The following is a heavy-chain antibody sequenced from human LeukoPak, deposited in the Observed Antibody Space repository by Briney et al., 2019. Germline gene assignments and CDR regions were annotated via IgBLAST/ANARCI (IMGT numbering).Heavy chain of an antibody. J-gene: IGHJ4*02. CDR3: AKDFRIGYSAHFDY. CDR2: ISFNGGNT. D-gene: IGHD2-21*01. CDR1: GFIFSSYA. V-gene: IGHV3-64*04. Sequence: GGSLRLSCSASGFIFSSYAMHWVRQAPGKGLEYVSGISFNGGNTYFADSVKGRFSISRDNSKNTLYLQMDSLRGEDTAVYYCAKDFRIGYSAHFDYWGQGALVTVSS.